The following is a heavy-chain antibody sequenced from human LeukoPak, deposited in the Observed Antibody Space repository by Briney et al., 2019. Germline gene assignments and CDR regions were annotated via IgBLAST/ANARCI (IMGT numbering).Heavy chain of an antibody. D-gene: IGHD3-3*02. J-gene: IGHJ4*02. Sequence: PGGSLRLSCAASGFTVSSTYMSWVRQAPGPGLERVSLLYSSGITFYAESVQGRFTISRDNSKNTLYLQMNSLRAEDTAIYYCARDSSSFPNYFDFWGQGTLVTVSS. CDR1: GFTVSSTY. CDR2: LYSSGIT. V-gene: IGHV3-53*01. CDR3: ARDSSSFPNYFDF.